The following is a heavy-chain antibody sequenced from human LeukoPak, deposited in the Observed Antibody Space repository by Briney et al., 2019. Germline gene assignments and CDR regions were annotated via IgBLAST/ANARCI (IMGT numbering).Heavy chain of an antibody. V-gene: IGHV4-39*01. Sequence: SETLSLTCTVSGGSISSSSYYWGWIRQPPGKGLEWIGSIHYSGSSYYNPSLRSRVTISVDTTKNQFSLKLSSVTAADTAVYYRARVFPGSRYYYGMDVWGQGTTVTVSS. CDR2: IHYSGSS. CDR1: GGSISSSSYY. D-gene: IGHD6-13*01. CDR3: ARVFPGSRYYYGMDV. J-gene: IGHJ6*02.